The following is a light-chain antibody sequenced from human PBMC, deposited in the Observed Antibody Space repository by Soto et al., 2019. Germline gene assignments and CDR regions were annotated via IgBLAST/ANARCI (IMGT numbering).Light chain of an antibody. CDR2: DGS. CDR3: QVWDSVSDHYV. V-gene: IGLV3-21*02. Sequence: SYELTQPPSVSVAPGQTARITCGGNNIGHKGVHWYQQQPGQAPVLVVFDGSDRPSGIPERFSGSDSENTATLTISRVEAGDEADYYCQVWDSVSDHYVFGHGTKLTVL. J-gene: IGLJ1*01. CDR1: NIGHKG.